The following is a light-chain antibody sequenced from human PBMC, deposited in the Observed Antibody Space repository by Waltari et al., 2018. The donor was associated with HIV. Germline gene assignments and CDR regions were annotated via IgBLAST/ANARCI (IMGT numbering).Light chain of an antibody. CDR2: DDG. V-gene: IGLV3-21*03. J-gene: IGLJ1*01. CDR1: NIGSKS. Sequence: SYVLTQPPSVSAAPGKPARITCGGNNIGSKSVHWYQQKPGQAPVLVIYDDGDRPSGIPERFSGSNSGNTATLTISRVEAGDEADYYCQVWDSSSDHYVFGTGTKVTVL. CDR3: QVWDSSSDHYV.